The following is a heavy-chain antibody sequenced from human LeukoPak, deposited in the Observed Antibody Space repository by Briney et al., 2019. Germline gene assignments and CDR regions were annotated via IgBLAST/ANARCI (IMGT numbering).Heavy chain of an antibody. CDR2: IYYSGST. V-gene: IGHV4-39*01. D-gene: IGHD3/OR15-3a*01. CDR1: GGSISISSYY. Sequence: SETLSLTCTVSGGSISISSYYWGWIRQPPGKGLEWIGSIYYSGSTYYNPSLKSRVSISIDTSKNQFSLRLTSVTAADTAVYYCARQTGSGLFILPGGQGTLVTVSS. J-gene: IGHJ4*02. CDR3: ARQTGSGLFILP.